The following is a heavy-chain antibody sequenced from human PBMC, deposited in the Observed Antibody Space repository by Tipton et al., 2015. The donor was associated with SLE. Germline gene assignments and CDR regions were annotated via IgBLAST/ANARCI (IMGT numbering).Heavy chain of an antibody. CDR2: IFPGDSDT. J-gene: IGHJ3*02. Sequence: GQLVQSGAEVKKPGESLKISCKGSGYSFTSYWIGWVRQMPGKGLEWMGIIFPGDSDTRYSPSFQGQVTLSADRSISTAYLQWSSLKASDTAMYYCASACSSFGDQCAFDIWGQGTMVTVSS. CDR1: GYSFTSYW. CDR3: ASACSSFGDQCAFDI. V-gene: IGHV5-51*03. D-gene: IGHD2-21*02.